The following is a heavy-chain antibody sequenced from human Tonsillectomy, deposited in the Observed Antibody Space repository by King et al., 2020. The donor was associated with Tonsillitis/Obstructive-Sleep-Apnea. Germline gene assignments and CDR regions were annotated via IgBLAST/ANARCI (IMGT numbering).Heavy chain of an antibody. CDR2: IYYSGST. J-gene: IGHJ6*03. D-gene: IGHD6-13*01. CDR3: ARLLYSSSWSHGYYYMDV. CDR1: GGAISSSSYY. V-gene: IGHV4-39*01. Sequence: QLQESGPGLVKPSETLSLSCTVSGGAISSSSYYWDWIRQPPGKGLEWIGTIYYSGSTSYNPSLKSRVTISVDTSKNQFSLKVSSVTASDTAVYYCARLLYSSSWSHGYYYMDVWGKGTTVTVSS.